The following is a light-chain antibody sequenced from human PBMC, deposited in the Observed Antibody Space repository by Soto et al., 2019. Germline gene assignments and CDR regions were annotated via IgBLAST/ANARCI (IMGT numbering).Light chain of an antibody. Sequence: EIVMTQSPATLSVSPGERATLSCRASQRVSNDFAWYQQKPGQAPRLLIYGASTRATGIPARFSASGSGTEFTLTISSLQSEDFAVYYCQQYNNWPLTFGGGTKVDVK. J-gene: IGKJ4*01. V-gene: IGKV3-15*01. CDR1: QRVSND. CDR3: QQYNNWPLT. CDR2: GAS.